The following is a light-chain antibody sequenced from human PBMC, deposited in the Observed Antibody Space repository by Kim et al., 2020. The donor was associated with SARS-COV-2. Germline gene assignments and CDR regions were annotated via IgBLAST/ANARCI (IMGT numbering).Light chain of an antibody. CDR3: SSYTSSSNVV. Sequence: GQSITNSCTGASSDVGAYNYVSWYQQHPGKAPKLMIYDVTNRPSGVSNRFSGSKSGNTASLTISGLQAEDEADYYCSSYTSSSNVVFGGGTQLTVL. CDR1: SSDVGAYNY. V-gene: IGLV2-14*03. J-gene: IGLJ2*01. CDR2: DVT.